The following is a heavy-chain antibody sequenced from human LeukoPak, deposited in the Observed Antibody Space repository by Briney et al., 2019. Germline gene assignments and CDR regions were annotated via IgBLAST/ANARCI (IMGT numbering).Heavy chain of an antibody. D-gene: IGHD6-13*01. V-gene: IGHV3-23*01. CDR3: ARDLAAAAPLY. CDR2: ISGSGVST. CDR1: GFRFSSYA. J-gene: IGHJ4*02. Sequence: GGSLRLSCAASGFRFSSYAMSWVRQAPGKGLEWVSAISGSGVSTYYADSVEGRFTISRDNSKNTLYLLMNSLRAEDTAMYYCARDLAAAAPLYWGQGTLVTVSS.